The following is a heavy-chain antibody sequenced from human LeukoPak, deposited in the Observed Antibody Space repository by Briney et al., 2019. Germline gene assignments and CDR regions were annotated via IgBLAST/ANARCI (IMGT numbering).Heavy chain of an antibody. V-gene: IGHV3-7*01. D-gene: IGHD6-13*01. J-gene: IGHJ4*01. CDR2: IRQDGGEK. CDR1: GFTFTDYW. CDR3: ARDGTAPGLYFDL. Sequence: GGSLRLSCAVSGFTFTDYWMNWVRQAPGKGLEWVASIRQDGGEKSYVDSVKGRFTISRDNIKNSLYLQMSSLRAEDTAVYYCARDGTAPGLYFDLWGQGTLVTVSS.